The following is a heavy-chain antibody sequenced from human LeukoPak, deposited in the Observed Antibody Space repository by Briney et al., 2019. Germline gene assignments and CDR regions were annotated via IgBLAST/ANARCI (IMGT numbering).Heavy chain of an antibody. CDR3: ARRLSSY. Sequence: PSETLSLTCAVYGGSFRGYYWSWIRQPPGKGLEWIGEINHSGSTNYNPSLKSRVTISVDTSKNQFSLKLSSVTAADTAVYYCARRLSSYWGQGTLVTVSS. CDR1: GGSFRGYY. V-gene: IGHV4-34*01. CDR2: INHSGST. J-gene: IGHJ4*02. D-gene: IGHD3-16*01.